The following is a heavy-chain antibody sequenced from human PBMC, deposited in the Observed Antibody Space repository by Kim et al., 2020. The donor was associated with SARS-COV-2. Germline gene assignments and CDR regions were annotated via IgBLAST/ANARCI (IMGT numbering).Heavy chain of an antibody. CDR2: ISAYNGNT. V-gene: IGHV1-18*01. CDR3: ARGYCSSTSCYKSVYYYYYYYMDV. Sequence: ASVKVSCKASGYTFTSYGISWVRQAPGQGLEWMGWISAYNGNTNYAQKLQGRVTMTTDTSTSTAYMELRSLRSDDTAVYYCARGYCSSTSCYKSVYYYYYYYMDVWGKGTTVTVSS. J-gene: IGHJ6*03. CDR1: GYTFTSYG. D-gene: IGHD2-2*02.